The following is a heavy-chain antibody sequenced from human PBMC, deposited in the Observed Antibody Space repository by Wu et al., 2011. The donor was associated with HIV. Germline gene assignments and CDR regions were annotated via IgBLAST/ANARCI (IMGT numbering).Heavy chain of an antibody. Sequence: QVQLVQSGAEVKKPGASVKVSCKASGYTFSTSGVSWVRQAPGQGLEWMGWISTYSGNTKYAERLQGRVTMTTDTPVNTAYMELRGLRSDDTAVYYCARDDSGSSSFYGMDVWAEGTTVTASS. CDR1: GYTFSTSG. D-gene: IGHD1-26*01. J-gene: IGHJ6*02. V-gene: IGHV1-18*01. CDR2: ISTYSGNT. CDR3: ARDDSGSSSFYGMDV.